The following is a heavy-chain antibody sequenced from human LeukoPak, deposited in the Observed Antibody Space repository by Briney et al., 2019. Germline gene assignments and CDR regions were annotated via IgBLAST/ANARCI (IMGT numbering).Heavy chain of an antibody. J-gene: IGHJ5*02. CDR2: INAGNGNT. CDR1: GYTFTTYV. CDR3: ARGHRYYSSSGSYLRRDSWFDP. V-gene: IGHV1-3*03. Sequence: ASVKVSCRSSGYTFTTYVMHWVRQAPGQRLEGMGWINAGNGNTKYSQEFQGRVTITRDTSASTAYMELSSLRSEDMAVYYCARGHRYYSSSGSYLRRDSWFDPWGQGTLVTVSS. D-gene: IGHD3-10*01.